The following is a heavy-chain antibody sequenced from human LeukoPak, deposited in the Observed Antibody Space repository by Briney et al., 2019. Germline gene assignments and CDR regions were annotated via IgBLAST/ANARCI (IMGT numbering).Heavy chain of an antibody. J-gene: IGHJ4*02. CDR2: IWYDGSNK. D-gene: IGHD3-10*01. Sequence: PGGSLRLSCAASGFTFSSYGVHWVRQAPGKGLEWVAVIWYDGSNKYYADSVKGRFTISRDNSKNTLYLQMNSLRAEDTAVYYCARAFPRITMVRGVITPPYFDYWGQGTLVTVSS. CDR3: ARAFPRITMVRGVITPPYFDY. V-gene: IGHV3-33*01. CDR1: GFTFSSYG.